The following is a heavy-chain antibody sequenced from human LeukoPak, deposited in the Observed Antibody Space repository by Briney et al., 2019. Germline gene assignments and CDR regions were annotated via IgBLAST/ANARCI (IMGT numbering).Heavy chain of an antibody. CDR3: AKRGYGSGKSPGNNWFDP. CDR2: ISGSGGST. J-gene: IGHJ5*02. Sequence: GGSLRLSCAASGFTFSSYAMSWVRQAPGKGLEWVSAISGSGGSTYYADSVKGRFTISRDNSKNTLYLQMNSLRAEDTAVYYCAKRGYGSGKSPGNNWFDPWGQGTLVTVSS. CDR1: GFTFSSYA. D-gene: IGHD3-10*01. V-gene: IGHV3-23*01.